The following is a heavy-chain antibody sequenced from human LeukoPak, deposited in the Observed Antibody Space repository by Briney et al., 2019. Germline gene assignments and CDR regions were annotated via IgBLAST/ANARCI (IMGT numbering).Heavy chain of an antibody. V-gene: IGHV4-59*01. CDR3: ARGVAAVGGY. D-gene: IGHD3-16*01. CDR1: GGSISSYH. CDR2: IYNSGST. Sequence: SETLSLTCTVSGGSISSYHLHWFRPPPGKGLEWIGYIYNSGSTNYNPSLKSRVTISLDTSKNQFSLNLSSVTAADTAVYYCARGVAAVGGYWGQGTLVTVSS. J-gene: IGHJ4*02.